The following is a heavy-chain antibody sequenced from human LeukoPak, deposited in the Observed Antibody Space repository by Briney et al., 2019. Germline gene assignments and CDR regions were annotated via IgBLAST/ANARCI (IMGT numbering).Heavy chain of an antibody. D-gene: IGHD2-2*01. CDR3: AKGLADCSSTSCYLVDY. J-gene: IGHJ4*02. V-gene: IGHV3-23*01. CDR2: ISGSGGST. Sequence: GGSLRLSCAASGFTFSSYAMSWVRQAPGKGLEWVSAISGSGGSTYYADSVKGRFTISRDNSKNTLYLQMNSLRAEDTAVYYCAKGLADCSSTSCYLVDYWGQGTLVTVSS. CDR1: GFTFSSYA.